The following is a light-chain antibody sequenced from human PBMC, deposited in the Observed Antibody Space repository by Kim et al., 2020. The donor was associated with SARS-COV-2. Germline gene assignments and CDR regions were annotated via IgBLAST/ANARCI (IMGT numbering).Light chain of an antibody. CDR2: GAS. CDR1: QSGSSSF. J-gene: IGKJ4*01. Sequence: SPGERATLSCRASQSGSSSFLAWYQQKPGQAPRLLIYGASSRATGIPDRFSGSGSGTDFTLTISRLEPEDFAVYYCQQYGRSPLTFGGGTKVDIK. V-gene: IGKV3-20*01. CDR3: QQYGRSPLT.